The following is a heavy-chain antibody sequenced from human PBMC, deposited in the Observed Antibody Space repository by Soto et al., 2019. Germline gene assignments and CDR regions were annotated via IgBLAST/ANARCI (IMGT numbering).Heavy chain of an antibody. CDR2: IIPIFGTA. V-gene: IGHV1-69*01. D-gene: IGHD2-15*01. CDR3: ARDPVAVVAVTANLHN. CDR1: GGTFNTYA. Sequence: QVQLVQSGAEVKKPGSSVKVSCKASGGTFNTYAISWVRQAPGQGLEWMGGIIPIFGTANYAQKFQGRVTITADESTSTVYMEPSSLKSADTAKDYCARDPVAVVAVTANLHNWGQGTLLTVYS. J-gene: IGHJ4*02.